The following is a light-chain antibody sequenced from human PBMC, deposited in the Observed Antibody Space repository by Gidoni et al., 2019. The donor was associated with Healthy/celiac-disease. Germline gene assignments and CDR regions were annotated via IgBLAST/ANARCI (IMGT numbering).Light chain of an antibody. Sequence: IVLTHSPGTLSLSPGERATLSCRAGQTISNNYLAWYQQRPGQAPRPLIFGASSRATGIPDRFSGSGSGTDFTLTISTLEPEDVALYYCQHYTTSMLTFGGGTRVEIK. CDR1: QTISNNY. CDR2: GAS. CDR3: QHYTTSMLT. J-gene: IGKJ4*01. V-gene: IGKV3-20*01.